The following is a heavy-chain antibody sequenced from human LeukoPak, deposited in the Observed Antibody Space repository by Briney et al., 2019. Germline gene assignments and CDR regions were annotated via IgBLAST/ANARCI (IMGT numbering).Heavy chain of an antibody. D-gene: IGHD5-24*01. CDR3: ARSLGYSECV. J-gene: IGHJ6*04. V-gene: IGHV3-74*01. Sequence: GGSLRLSCAASGFTFSSYWMHWVRHAPGKGLVWVSGIISDGSSTSYADSVKGRFTISRDNAKNTLYLQMNSLRAEDTAVYYCARSLGYSECVWGKGTTVTVSS. CDR2: IISDGSST. CDR1: GFTFSSYW.